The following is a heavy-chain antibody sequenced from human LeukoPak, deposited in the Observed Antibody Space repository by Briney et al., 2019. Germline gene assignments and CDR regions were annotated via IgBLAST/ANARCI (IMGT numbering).Heavy chain of an antibody. J-gene: IGHJ4*02. D-gene: IGHD4-17*01. CDR3: ARVTDGDYPDY. V-gene: IGHV3-66*01. Sequence: GGSLRLSCAASGFTVSSNYMTWVRQAPGKGLEWVSLIYIGDSTFYADSVKGRFTISRDSSKNTLYLQMNSLRGEDTAVYYCARVTDGDYPDYWGQGTLVTVSS. CDR1: GFTVSSNY. CDR2: IYIGDST.